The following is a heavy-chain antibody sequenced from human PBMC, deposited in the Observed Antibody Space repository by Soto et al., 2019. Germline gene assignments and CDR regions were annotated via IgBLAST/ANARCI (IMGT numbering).Heavy chain of an antibody. CDR1: GFTFSNYA. D-gene: IGHD6-13*01. Sequence: QVQLVESGGGVVQPGRSLRLSCAASGFTFSNYAMHWDRQAPGKGQEWVAAILSDEINKYSADSVKGRFTISRDNSKNTLYLQMNSLRPEDTGVYYCAIIATSGGGDAFDIWGQGTMVTVSS. V-gene: IGHV3-30-3*01. CDR2: ILSDEINK. CDR3: AIIATSGGGDAFDI. J-gene: IGHJ3*02.